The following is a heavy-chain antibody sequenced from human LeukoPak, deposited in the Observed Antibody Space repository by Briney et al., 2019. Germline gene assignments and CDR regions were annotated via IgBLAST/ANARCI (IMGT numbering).Heavy chain of an antibody. Sequence: PSETLSLTCTVSGGSISSYYWSCIRQPPGQGLEWIGYIYYSGSTNYNPSLKSRVTISVDTSKNQFSLKLSSVTAADTAVYYCARVGDFWSGYPNWYFDLWGRGTLVTVSS. D-gene: IGHD3-3*01. CDR3: ARVGDFWSGYPNWYFDL. V-gene: IGHV4-59*01. CDR1: GGSISSYY. J-gene: IGHJ2*01. CDR2: IYYSGST.